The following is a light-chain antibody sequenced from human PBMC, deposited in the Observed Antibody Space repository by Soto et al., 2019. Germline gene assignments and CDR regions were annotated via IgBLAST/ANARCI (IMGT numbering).Light chain of an antibody. CDR3: QVWDSSTWV. V-gene: IGLV3-9*01. Sequence: SYELTQPLSVSVALGQTARITCGGNNIGSKNVHWYQQKAGQAPVLVIYRDSNRPSGIPERFSGSNSGNTATLTISRAQAGDEADYYCQVWDSSTWVFGRGTKLIVL. CDR2: RDS. J-gene: IGLJ3*02. CDR1: NIGSKN.